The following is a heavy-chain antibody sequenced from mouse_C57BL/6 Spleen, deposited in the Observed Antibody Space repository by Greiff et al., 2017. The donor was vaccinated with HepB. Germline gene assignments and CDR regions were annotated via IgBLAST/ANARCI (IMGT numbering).Heavy chain of an antibody. V-gene: IGHV1-55*01. CDR3: ARGGSYYSNGYYFDY. CDR1: GYTFTSYW. Sequence: QVQLQQPGAELVKPGASVKMSCKASGYTFTSYWITWVKQRPGQGLEWIGDIYPGSGSTNYNEKFKSKATLTVDTSSSTAYMKLSSLTSEDSAVYYCARGGSYYSNGYYFDYWGQGTTLTVSS. J-gene: IGHJ2*01. D-gene: IGHD2-5*01. CDR2: IYPGSGST.